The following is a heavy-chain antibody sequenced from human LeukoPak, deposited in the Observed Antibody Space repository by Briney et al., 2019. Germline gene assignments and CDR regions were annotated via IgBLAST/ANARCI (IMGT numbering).Heavy chain of an antibody. Sequence: GGSLRLSCAASGFTFSSYSMNWVRQAPGKGLEWVSSISSSGSHMYYADSVKVRLTISRDNAKNSLYLQMNSLRAEDTAVYYCARLTFGGVIGFDYWGQGTLVTVSS. V-gene: IGHV3-21*01. D-gene: IGHD3-16*02. CDR1: GFTFSSYS. CDR2: ISSSGSHM. J-gene: IGHJ4*02. CDR3: ARLTFGGVIGFDY.